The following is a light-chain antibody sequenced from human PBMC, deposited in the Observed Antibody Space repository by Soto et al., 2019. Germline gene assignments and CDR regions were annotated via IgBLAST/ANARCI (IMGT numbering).Light chain of an antibody. V-gene: IGKV1-27*01. Sequence: DIQMTQSPSSLSASVGDGVDITCRASQGISNYLAWYQQKPGKVPTLLIYAASTLQSGVPSRFSGSGSGTDFILTISSLQPDDVATYYCQKYNSAPPLTFGGGTKVVIK. CDR1: QGISNY. J-gene: IGKJ4*01. CDR2: AAS. CDR3: QKYNSAPPLT.